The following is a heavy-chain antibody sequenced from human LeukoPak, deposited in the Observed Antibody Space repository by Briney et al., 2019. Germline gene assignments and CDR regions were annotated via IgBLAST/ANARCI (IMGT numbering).Heavy chain of an antibody. Sequence: PGGSLRLSCAASGFSFSSYSMNWVRQAPGKGLEWVSSISTSSSYIYYADSVKGRFTISRDNARNSLYLQMNSLRVEDTAVYYCARASSGLYPEYFYYYYMDVWGKGTTVTVSS. J-gene: IGHJ6*03. CDR1: GFSFSSYS. CDR3: ARASSGLYPEYFYYYYMDV. D-gene: IGHD6-19*01. CDR2: ISTSSSYI. V-gene: IGHV3-21*01.